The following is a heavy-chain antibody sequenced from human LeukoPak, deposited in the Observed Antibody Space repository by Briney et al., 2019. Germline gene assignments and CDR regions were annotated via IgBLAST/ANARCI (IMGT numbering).Heavy chain of an antibody. V-gene: IGHV1-18*01. CDR2: ISAYNGDT. D-gene: IGHD4-17*01. Sequence: ASVKVSCKASGYTFSNYGISWVRQAPGRGLEWMGWISAYNGDTHYAQNFQGRVTMTTDTSKSTAYMELRSLRSDDTAMYYCARRGGKNYGDYLLYYYYMDVWGKGTTVTVSS. J-gene: IGHJ6*03. CDR1: GYTFSNYG. CDR3: ARRGGKNYGDYLLYYYYMDV.